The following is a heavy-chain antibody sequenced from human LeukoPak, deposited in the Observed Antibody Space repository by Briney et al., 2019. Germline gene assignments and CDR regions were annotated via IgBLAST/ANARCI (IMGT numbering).Heavy chain of an antibody. Sequence: PGGSLRLSCAASGFTFSSYAMHWVRQAPGKGLEWVTFIQYDGTNKYYADSVKGRFTISRDNSKNTLYLQMNSLRAEDTAVYYCARGPSGYHNTGGQGTLVTVSS. J-gene: IGHJ4*02. CDR1: GFTFSSYA. V-gene: IGHV3-30*02. CDR3: ARGPSGYHNT. D-gene: IGHD5-12*01. CDR2: IQYDGTNK.